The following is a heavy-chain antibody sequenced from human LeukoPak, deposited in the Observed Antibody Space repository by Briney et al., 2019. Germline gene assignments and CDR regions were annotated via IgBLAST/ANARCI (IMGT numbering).Heavy chain of an antibody. V-gene: IGHV3-30*18. D-gene: IGHD6-13*01. CDR1: GLTFSSYG. J-gene: IGHJ5*02. Sequence: GGSLRLSCAASGLTFSSYGMHWVRQAPGKGLEWVAVISYDGSNKYYADSVKGRFTISRDNSKNTLYLQMNSLRAEDTAVYYCAKAGRIAAAGNYNWFDPWGQGTLVTVSS. CDR3: AKAGRIAAAGNYNWFDP. CDR2: ISYDGSNK.